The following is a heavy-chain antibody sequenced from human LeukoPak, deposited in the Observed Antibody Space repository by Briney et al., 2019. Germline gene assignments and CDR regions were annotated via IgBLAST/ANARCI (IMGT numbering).Heavy chain of an antibody. Sequence: PSETLSLTCNVSGFSVKSEYYWAWIRQPPGMGLEWIASVYQSGSTYYNPTLKGRVALFVDTSKNVVSLSLTSVTAADTAVYYCAREVRLEDNWFVPLLQGTLVTVSS. D-gene: IGHD3-3*01. CDR3: AREVRLEDNWFVP. V-gene: IGHV4-38-2*02. J-gene: IGHJ5*02. CDR1: GFSVKSEYY. CDR2: VYQSGST.